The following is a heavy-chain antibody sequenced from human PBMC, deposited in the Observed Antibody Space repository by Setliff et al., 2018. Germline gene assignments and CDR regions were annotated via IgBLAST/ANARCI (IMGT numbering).Heavy chain of an antibody. V-gene: IGHV4-59*11. CDR3: ARVFYYGSGSYLYYFDS. D-gene: IGHD3-10*01. CDR2: IFYSGST. CDR1: GGSISSHY. Sequence: SETLSLTCTVSGGSISSHYWNWVRQPPGKGLEWIGYIFYSGSTNYNPSLKSRVTISVDTSKNQFSLKLSSVTAADTAVYYCARVFYYGSGSYLYYFDSWGQGTLVTVSS. J-gene: IGHJ4*02.